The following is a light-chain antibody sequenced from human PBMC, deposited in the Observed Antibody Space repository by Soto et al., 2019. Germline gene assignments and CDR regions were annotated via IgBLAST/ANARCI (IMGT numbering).Light chain of an antibody. V-gene: IGLV2-23*02. J-gene: IGLJ1*01. CDR3: CSYVGSSTSYV. CDR1: IGDVGNYNL. CDR2: EVN. Sequence: QSARTQPAYVSGSPGQSITISCTGTIGDVGNYNLVSWYQQHPGKAPKLMIYEVNKWPSGVSNRFSGSKSGNTASLTISGLQAEDEADYYCCSYVGSSTSYVFGTGT.